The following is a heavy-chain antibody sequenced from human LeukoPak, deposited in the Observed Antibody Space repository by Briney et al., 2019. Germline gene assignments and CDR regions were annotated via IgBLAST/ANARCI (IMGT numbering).Heavy chain of an antibody. V-gene: IGHV3-23*01. CDR3: AKRGGMYPAHYFDY. CDR2: ISGSGGST. Sequence: GGSLRLSCAASGFTFSSYAMSWVRQAPGKGREWVSAISGSGGSTYYADSVKGRFTISRDNSKNTLYLQMNTLRAEDTAVYYCAKRGGMYPAHYFDYWGQGTLVTVSS. J-gene: IGHJ4*02. D-gene: IGHD3-16*01. CDR1: GFTFSSYA.